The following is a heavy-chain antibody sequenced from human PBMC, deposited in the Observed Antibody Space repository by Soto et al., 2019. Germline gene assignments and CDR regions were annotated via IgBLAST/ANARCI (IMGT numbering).Heavy chain of an antibody. CDR1: GFTFSSYA. CDR3: AREIIAAAGTTYYYYGMDV. Sequence: QVPLVESGGGVVQPGRSLRLSCAASGFTFSSYAMHWVRQAPGKGLEWVAVISYDGSNKYYADSVKGRFTISRDNSKNTLYLQMNSLRAEDTAVYYCAREIIAAAGTTYYYYGMDVWGQGTTVTVSS. CDR2: ISYDGSNK. J-gene: IGHJ6*02. D-gene: IGHD6-13*01. V-gene: IGHV3-30-3*01.